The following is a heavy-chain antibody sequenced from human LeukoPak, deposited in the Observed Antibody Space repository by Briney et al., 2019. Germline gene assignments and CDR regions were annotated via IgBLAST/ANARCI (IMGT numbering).Heavy chain of an antibody. CDR1: GFTFSLYG. CDR2: IRYDGTNK. J-gene: IGHJ4*02. CDR3: AKDTHVGYGDPSALYDY. D-gene: IGHD4-17*01. Sequence: GGSLRLSCAASGFTFSLYGMHWVRQAPGKGLEWVAFIRYDGTNKYYSDSLKGRFTISRDNSKNTLSLQMSTLRPEDTAVYYRAKDTHVGYGDPSALYDYWGQGTLVTVSS. V-gene: IGHV3-30*02.